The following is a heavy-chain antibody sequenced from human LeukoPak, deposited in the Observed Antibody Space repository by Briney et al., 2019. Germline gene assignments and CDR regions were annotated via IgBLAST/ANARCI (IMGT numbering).Heavy chain of an antibody. CDR3: ARSQQTWYYYYMDV. CDR2: IYYSGST. Sequence: SETLSLTCTVSGGSISSYYWSWIRQPPGKGLEWIGYIYYSGSTNYNPSLKSRVTISVDTSKNQFSLKLSSVTAADTAVYYCARSQQTWYYYYMDVWGKGTTVTISS. CDR1: GGSISSYY. D-gene: IGHD6-13*01. V-gene: IGHV4-59*01. J-gene: IGHJ6*03.